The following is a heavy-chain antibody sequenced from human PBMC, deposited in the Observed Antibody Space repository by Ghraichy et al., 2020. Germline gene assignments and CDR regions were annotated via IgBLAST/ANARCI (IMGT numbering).Heavy chain of an antibody. Sequence: SETLSLTCTGSGDSISGSYWSWIRQPPGKGLEWIANIYNSGTTNSNPSLKSRVTVSVDTSKNQFSLKLTSVTAADTAVYYCARCTNCYTVGRADYHHAVDVWGQGTTVTV. J-gene: IGHJ6*02. CDR2: IYNSGTT. V-gene: IGHV4-59*01. D-gene: IGHD2-2*02. CDR3: ARCTNCYTVGRADYHHAVDV. CDR1: GDSISGSY.